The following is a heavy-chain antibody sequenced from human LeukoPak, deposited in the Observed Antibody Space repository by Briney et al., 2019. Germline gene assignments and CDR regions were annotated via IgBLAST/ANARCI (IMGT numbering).Heavy chain of an antibody. V-gene: IGHV4-30-4*08. D-gene: IGHD2-21*01. Sequence: SGTLSLTLPVSRGFLRRGHYHWSWTRHPPGRGVDGIGYIYFSGITYYNPSHKSRVSISVDTSKNQFPLKRRSVSAADTAVYYCARINGVAIFHWGQGTLVTVSS. CDR2: IYFSGIT. CDR3: ARINGVAIFH. J-gene: IGHJ1*01. CDR1: RGFLRRGHYH.